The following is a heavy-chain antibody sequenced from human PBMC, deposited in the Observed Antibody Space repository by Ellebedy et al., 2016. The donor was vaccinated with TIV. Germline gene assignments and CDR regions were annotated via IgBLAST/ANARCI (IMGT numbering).Heavy chain of an antibody. CDR3: AKWCSGKICNNGFEI. CDR2: SHHSGPT. V-gene: IGHV4-59*13. J-gene: IGHJ3*02. Sequence: SETLSLTCTVSGGSIGDYYWNWIRQSPGKGLEWIGFSHHSGPTYYNPSLKSRVTVTVDTSKNQFYLELSSVNAADTAVYYCAKWCSGKICNNGFEIWGQGTKVTVSS. CDR1: GGSIGDYY. D-gene: IGHD2-15*01.